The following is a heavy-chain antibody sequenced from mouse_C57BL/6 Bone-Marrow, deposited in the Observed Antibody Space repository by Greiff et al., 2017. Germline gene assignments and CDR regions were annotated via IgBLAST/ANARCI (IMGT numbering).Heavy chain of an antibody. CDR2: INPNYGTT. J-gene: IGHJ4*01. Sequence: EVQLQQSGPELVKPGASVKISCKASGYSFTDYNMNWVKQSNGKSLEWIGVINPNYGTTSYNQKFKGKATLTVEQSSITAYMQLNSLTSEESAVYFCARGYDYDYAMDYWGQGTSVTVSS. V-gene: IGHV1-39*01. D-gene: IGHD2-4*01. CDR3: ARGYDYDYAMDY. CDR1: GYSFTDYN.